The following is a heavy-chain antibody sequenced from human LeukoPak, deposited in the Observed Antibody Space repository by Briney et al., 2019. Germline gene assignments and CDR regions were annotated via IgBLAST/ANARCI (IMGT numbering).Heavy chain of an antibody. CDR2: INHSGST. V-gene: IGHV4-34*01. D-gene: IGHD5-12*01. Sequence: SETLSLTCAAYGGSFSGYYWSWIRQPPGKGLEWIGEINHSGSTNYNPSLKSRVTISVDTSKNQFSLKLSSVTAADTAVYYCATMPTNYYYYYYMDVWGKGTTVTVSS. CDR3: ATMPTNYYYYYYMDV. J-gene: IGHJ6*03. CDR1: GGSFSGYY.